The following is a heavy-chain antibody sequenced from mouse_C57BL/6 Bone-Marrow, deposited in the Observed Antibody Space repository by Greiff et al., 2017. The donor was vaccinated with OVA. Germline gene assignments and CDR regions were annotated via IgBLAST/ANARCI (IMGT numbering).Heavy chain of an antibody. Sequence: QVTLKESGPGILQPSQTLSLTCSFSGFSLSTFGMGVGWIRQPSGKGLEWLAHIWWDDDKYYNPALKSRLTLSKAPSKHQVFLTIANVDTADTATDYCARIGMATGYYAMDYWGQGTSVTVSS. CDR3: ARIGMATGYYAMDY. V-gene: IGHV8-8*01. D-gene: IGHD4-1*01. CDR1: GFSLSTFGMG. J-gene: IGHJ4*01. CDR2: IWWDDDK.